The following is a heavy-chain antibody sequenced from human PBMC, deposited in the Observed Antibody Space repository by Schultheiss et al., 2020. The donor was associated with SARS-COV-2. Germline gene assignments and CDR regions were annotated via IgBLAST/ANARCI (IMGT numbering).Heavy chain of an antibody. J-gene: IGHJ4*02. D-gene: IGHD3-10*01. CDR3: AARKGRHDY. Sequence: SQTLSLTCAVSGYSISSGYYWGWIRQPPGKGLEWIGYIYYSGSTYYNPSLKSRVTISVDKSKNQFSLKLSSVTAADTAVYYCAARKGRHDYWGQGTLVTVSS. V-gene: IGHV4-38-2*01. CDR1: GYSISSGYY. CDR2: IYYSGST.